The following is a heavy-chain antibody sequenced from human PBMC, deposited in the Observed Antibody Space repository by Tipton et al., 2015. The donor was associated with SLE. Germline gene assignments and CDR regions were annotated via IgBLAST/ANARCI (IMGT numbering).Heavy chain of an antibody. CDR1: GGSISSHY. Sequence: TLSLTCKVSGGSISSHYWSWIRQPPGKGLEWIGYVYYSGNTDYNSSLKSRVTISVDTSKNQFSLKLTSVTAADTAVYYCARSRWGEWLRLDFDYWGQGTLVTVSS. D-gene: IGHD5-12*01. J-gene: IGHJ4*02. CDR2: VYYSGNT. CDR3: ARSRWGEWLRLDFDY. V-gene: IGHV4-59*11.